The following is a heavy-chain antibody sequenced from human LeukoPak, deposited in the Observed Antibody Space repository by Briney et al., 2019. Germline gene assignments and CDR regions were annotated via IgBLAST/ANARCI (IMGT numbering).Heavy chain of an antibody. CDR3: ARHGSMSNFPLDH. D-gene: IGHD3-10*02. CDR2: VYSSGTS. J-gene: IGHJ4*02. V-gene: IGHV4-59*08. Sequence: PSETLSLTCTVSGGSISSYYWSWIRQPPGMGLEWIAYVYSSGTSNYNPSLESRVTIPVDTSKNQFSLKLTSVTAADTAVYYCARHGSMSNFPLDHWGQGTLVTVSS. CDR1: GGSISSYY.